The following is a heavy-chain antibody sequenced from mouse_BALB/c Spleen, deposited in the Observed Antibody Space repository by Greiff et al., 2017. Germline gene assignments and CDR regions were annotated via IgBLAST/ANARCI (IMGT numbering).Heavy chain of an antibody. CDR3: ARGTAVPDCFDY. D-gene: IGHD2-14*01. CDR1: GFNIKDTY. V-gene: IGHV14-3*02. CDR2: IDPENGNT. Sequence: EVQLLESGAELVKPGASVKLSCTASGFNIKDTYMHWVKQRPEQGLEWIGRIDPENGNTKYDTKFQGKATITADTSSNTAYLQLSSLTSEDTAVYSCARGTAVPDCFDYWGQGTTVTVSA. J-gene: IGHJ2*01.